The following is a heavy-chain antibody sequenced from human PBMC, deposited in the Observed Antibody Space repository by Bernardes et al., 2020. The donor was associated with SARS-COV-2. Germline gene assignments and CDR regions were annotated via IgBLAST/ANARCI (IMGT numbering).Heavy chain of an antibody. Sequence: GACLKSSGKGSGYSVTRSWIGWVRPIPGKGLEWMGVIYPVDSDTRYSPSFQGQVTISADKSISTAYLQWSSLKASDTAMYYCARPRGEWELLPAYWGQGTLVTVSS. V-gene: IGHV5-51*01. D-gene: IGHD1-26*01. CDR3: ARPRGEWELLPAY. J-gene: IGHJ4*02. CDR1: GYSVTRSW. CDR2: IYPVDSDT.